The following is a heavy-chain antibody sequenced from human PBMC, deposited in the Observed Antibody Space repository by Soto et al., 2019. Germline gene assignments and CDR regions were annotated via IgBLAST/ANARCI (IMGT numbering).Heavy chain of an antibody. CDR2: VYYSGYT. D-gene: IGHD6-13*01. Sequence: SETLSLTCTVSGGSMSPYYWSWIRQAPGVGLEWIAYVYYSGYTHYNPSLKSRVTISVDTSKNQFSLKLTSVTAADTAVYYCASRHSSPYFDYWGQGTPVTVSS. CDR1: GGSMSPYY. CDR3: ASRHSSPYFDY. V-gene: IGHV4-59*03. J-gene: IGHJ4*02.